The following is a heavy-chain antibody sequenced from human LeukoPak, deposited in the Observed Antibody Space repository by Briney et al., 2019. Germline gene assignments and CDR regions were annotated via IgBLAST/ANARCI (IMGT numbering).Heavy chain of an antibody. CDR1: GFTFRNFG. CDR2: IHYDGNKK. V-gene: IGHV3-33*01. J-gene: IGHJ4*02. D-gene: IGHD3-22*01. CDR3: ARILGSGYSAEF. Sequence: GRSLRLSCAASGFTFRNFGMHWVRQAQGKGLEWVAVIHYDGNKKYYADSVKGRFNISKDNSKNTLYMQMNSLRAEDTAVYYCARILGSGYSAEFWGQGTLVTVSS.